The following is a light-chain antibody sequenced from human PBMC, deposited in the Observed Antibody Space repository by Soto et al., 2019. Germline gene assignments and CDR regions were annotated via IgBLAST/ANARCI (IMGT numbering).Light chain of an antibody. Sequence: QAVVTQPASVSGSPGQSITISCTGTSSDVGGYNYVSWYQQHPGNAPKLMIYEVTNRPSGVSNRFSGSKSGNTASLTISGLQAEDEADYYCSSYTSSSTRLFGGGTKLTVL. J-gene: IGLJ2*01. CDR1: SSDVGGYNY. V-gene: IGLV2-14*01. CDR3: SSYTSSSTRL. CDR2: EVT.